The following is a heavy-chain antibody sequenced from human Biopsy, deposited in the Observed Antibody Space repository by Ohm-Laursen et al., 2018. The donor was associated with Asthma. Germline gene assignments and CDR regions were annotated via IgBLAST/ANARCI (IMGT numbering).Heavy chain of an antibody. Sequence: GATVKDSCKTSGYTFNSAGITWGRQAPGQGLEWMGWISVYNGDTKVAQKLQDRVTMITDTSTSTAYMELRSLRSDDTAVYFCARAVDYSHYYGIDVWGQGTTVTVS. CDR3: ARAVDYSHYYGIDV. V-gene: IGHV1-18*01. CDR1: GYTFNSAG. CDR2: ISVYNGDT. J-gene: IGHJ6*02. D-gene: IGHD3-10*01.